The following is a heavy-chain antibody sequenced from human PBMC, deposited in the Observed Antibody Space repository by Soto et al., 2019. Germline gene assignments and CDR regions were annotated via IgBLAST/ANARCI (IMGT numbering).Heavy chain of an antibody. Sequence: WGSLRLSCAASGFTFISYAIHFGRQAPGKWLEWVAVISYDGSNKYYADSVKGRFTISRDNSKNTLYLQMNSLRAEDTAVYYCASSDDSREFDYWGQGTLVTVSS. CDR2: ISYDGSNK. J-gene: IGHJ4*02. V-gene: IGHV3-30-3*01. CDR3: ASSDDSREFDY. D-gene: IGHD3-22*01. CDR1: GFTFISYA.